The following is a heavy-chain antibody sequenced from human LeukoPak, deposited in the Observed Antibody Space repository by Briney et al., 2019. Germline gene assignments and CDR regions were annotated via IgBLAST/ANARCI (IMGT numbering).Heavy chain of an antibody. CDR1: GDSVSSNSAA. D-gene: IGHD4-17*01. CDR3: ARDSPLTTVTTFPYWYFDL. J-gene: IGHJ2*01. V-gene: IGHV6-1*01. Sequence: SQTLSLTCAVSGDSVSSNSAAWNWIRQSPSRGLEWLGRTYYRSKWYNDYAVSVKSRITINPDTSKNQFSLQLNSVTPEDTAVYYCARDSPLTTVTTFPYWYFDLWGRGTLVTVSS. CDR2: TYYRSKWYN.